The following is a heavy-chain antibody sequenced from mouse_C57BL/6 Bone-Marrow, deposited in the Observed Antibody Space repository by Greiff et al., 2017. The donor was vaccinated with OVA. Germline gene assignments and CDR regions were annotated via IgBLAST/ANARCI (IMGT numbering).Heavy chain of an antibody. D-gene: IGHD2-4*01. Sequence: EVQLQESGEGLVKPGGSLKLSCAASGFTFSSYAMSWVRQTPEKRLEWVAYLSSGGDYIYYADTVKGRFTISRDNARNTLYLQMSSLKSEDTAMYYCTRDGTGLIDYYAMDYWGQGTSVTVSS. CDR1: GFTFSSYA. CDR2: LSSGGDYI. J-gene: IGHJ4*01. CDR3: TRDGTGLIDYYAMDY. V-gene: IGHV5-9-1*02.